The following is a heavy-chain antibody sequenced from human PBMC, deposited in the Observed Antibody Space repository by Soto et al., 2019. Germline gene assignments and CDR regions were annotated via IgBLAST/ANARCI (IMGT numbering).Heavy chain of an antibody. J-gene: IGHJ4*02. CDR1: GFTFSSYA. CDR3: AKDFPDDSSGYYYGLIDY. D-gene: IGHD3-22*01. V-gene: IGHV3-23*01. Sequence: PRGSLRLSCAASGFTFSSYAMSWVRQAPGKGLEWVSAISGSGGSTYYADSVKGRFTISRDNSKNTLYLQMNSLRAEDTAVYYCAKDFPDDSSGYYYGLIDYWGQGTLVTVSS. CDR2: ISGSGGST.